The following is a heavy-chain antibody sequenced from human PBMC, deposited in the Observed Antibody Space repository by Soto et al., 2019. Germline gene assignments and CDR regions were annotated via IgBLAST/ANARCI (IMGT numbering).Heavy chain of an antibody. CDR3: ARGQAAAGTRWFDP. Sequence: SETLSLTCAVSGGSISSSNWWSWVRQPPGKGLEWIGEIYHSGSTNYNPSLKSRVTISVDKSKNQFSLKLSSVTAADTAVYYCARGQAAAGTRWFDPWGQGTLVTVSS. J-gene: IGHJ5*02. V-gene: IGHV4-4*02. CDR2: IYHSGST. D-gene: IGHD6-13*01. CDR1: GGSISSSNW.